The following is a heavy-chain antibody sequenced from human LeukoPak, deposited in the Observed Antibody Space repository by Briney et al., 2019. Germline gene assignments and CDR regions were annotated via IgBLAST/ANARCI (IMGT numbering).Heavy chain of an antibody. CDR2: IDNSGGGT. Sequence: GGSLRLSCSASGFTFSNYAMSWVRQAVGKGLEWVSIIDNSGGGTYYADSVKGRFTISRDNSKNTLYLQMNSLRAEDTAVYYCAKDRGSGSYYYYYYYGMDVWGQGTTVTVSS. CDR1: GFTFSNYA. V-gene: IGHV3-23*01. CDR3: AKDRGSGSYYYYYYYGMDV. J-gene: IGHJ6*02. D-gene: IGHD3-10*01.